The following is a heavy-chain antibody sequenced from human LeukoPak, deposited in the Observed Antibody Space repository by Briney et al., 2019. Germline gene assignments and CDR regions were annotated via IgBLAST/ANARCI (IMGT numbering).Heavy chain of an antibody. V-gene: IGHV3-23*01. CDR2: ISGSGGST. CDR1: GFTFSSYA. D-gene: IGHD4-23*01. Sequence: GGSLRLSCAASGFTFSSYAMSCVRQAPGKGLEWVSAISGSGGSTYYADSVKGRFTISRDNSKNTLYLQMNSPRAAAKAVYYCAKTTTVVTPFDRSDYWGQGTLVTVSS. CDR3: AKTTTVVTPFDRSDY. J-gene: IGHJ4*02.